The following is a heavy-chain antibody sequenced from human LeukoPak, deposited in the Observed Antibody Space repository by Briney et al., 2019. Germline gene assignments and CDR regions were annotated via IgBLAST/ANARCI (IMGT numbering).Heavy chain of an antibody. D-gene: IGHD2-15*01. J-gene: IGHJ4*02. CDR3: AKDEGDIVVVVAASSPLDY. CDR1: GFTFSSYA. V-gene: IGHV3-30*02. CDR2: IRYDGSNK. Sequence: PGGSLRLSCAPSGFTFSSYAMHWVRQAPGKGLEWVAFIRYDGSNKYYADSVKGRFTISRDNSKNTLYLQMNSLRAEDTAVYYCAKDEGDIVVVVAASSPLDYWGQGTLVTVSS.